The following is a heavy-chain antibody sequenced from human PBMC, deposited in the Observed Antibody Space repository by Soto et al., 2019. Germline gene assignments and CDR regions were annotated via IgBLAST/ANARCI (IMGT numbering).Heavy chain of an antibody. CDR3: AKGDTTAAGTVDY. CDR2: ITDSGGST. CDR1: GFTFSSYA. V-gene: IGHV3-23*01. D-gene: IGHD6-13*01. Sequence: EVQMLESGGGLVQPGGSLRLSCAASGFTFSSYAMSWVRQAPGKGLEWVSAITDSGGSTYYADSVKGRFTISRDNSKSTLFLQMYSLRAEDTAVYYCAKGDTTAAGTVDYWGQGTLATVSS. J-gene: IGHJ4*02.